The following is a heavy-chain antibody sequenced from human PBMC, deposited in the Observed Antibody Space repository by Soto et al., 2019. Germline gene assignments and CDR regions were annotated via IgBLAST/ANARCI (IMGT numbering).Heavy chain of an antibody. J-gene: IGHJ2*01. CDR3: ARDWAVTTKKGNWYFDL. D-gene: IGHD4-17*01. CDR2: IYYSGST. CDR1: GGSISSGGYY. Sequence: QVQLQESGPGLVKPSQTLSLTCTVSGGSISSGGYYWSWIRQHPGKGLEWIGYIYYSGSTYYNPPLKSRVTISVDPSKSQFSLKLSSVTAADTAVYYCARDWAVTTKKGNWYFDLWGRGTLVTVSS. V-gene: IGHV4-31*03.